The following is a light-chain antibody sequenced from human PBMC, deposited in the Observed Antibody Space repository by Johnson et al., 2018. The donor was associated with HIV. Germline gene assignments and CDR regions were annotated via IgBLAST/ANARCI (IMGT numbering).Light chain of an antibody. CDR2: DNN. CDR1: TSNIGNNY. J-gene: IGLJ1*01. CDR3: GTWDSSLSAYV. V-gene: IGLV1-51*01. Sequence: QSVLTQPPSVSAAPGQKVTISCSGSTSNIGNNYVSWYQQLPGTAPKLLIYDNNKRPSGIPDRLSGSKSGTSATLGITGLQTGDEADYYCGTWDSSLSAYVCGTGTKVTVL.